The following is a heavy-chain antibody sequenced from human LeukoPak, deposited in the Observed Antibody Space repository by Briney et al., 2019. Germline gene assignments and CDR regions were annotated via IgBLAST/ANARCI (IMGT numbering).Heavy chain of an antibody. J-gene: IGHJ4*02. V-gene: IGHV3-23*01. CDR1: GFTFSSYG. D-gene: IGHD2-21*02. CDR3: AKDFVVVPGNVNYFDY. CDR2: ISGSGGST. Sequence: PGGSLRLSCAASGFTFSSYGMSWVRQAPGKGLEWVSAISGSGGSTYYADSVKGRVTVSRDNSKNTLYVQMKSLRAEDTAVYYCAKDFVVVPGNVNYFDYWGQGTLVTVSS.